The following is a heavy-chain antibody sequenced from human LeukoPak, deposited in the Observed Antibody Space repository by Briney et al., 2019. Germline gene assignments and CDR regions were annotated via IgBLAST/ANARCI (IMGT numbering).Heavy chain of an antibody. CDR2: ISSSSSYI. CDR3: ARTRVGATRPFDY. D-gene: IGHD1-26*01. Sequence: PGGSLRLSCAASGFTFSSYSMNWVRQAPGKGLEWVSSISSSSSYIYYADSVKGRFTISRDNAKNSLYLQMNSLRAEDTAVYYCARTRVGATRPFDYWGQGTLVTVSS. V-gene: IGHV3-21*01. CDR1: GFTFSSYS. J-gene: IGHJ4*02.